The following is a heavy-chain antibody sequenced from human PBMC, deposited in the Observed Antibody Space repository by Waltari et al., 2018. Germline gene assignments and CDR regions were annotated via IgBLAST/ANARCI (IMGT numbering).Heavy chain of an antibody. CDR3: AHRPSHYDILSGYYNYFDY. CDR1: GFSFSTSGVG. J-gene: IGHJ4*02. CDR2: VYWDGSQ. Sequence: QITLTESGPTLVKPTQTLTLTCAFSGFSFSTSGVGVGWIRQPPGKALEWLAFVYWDGSQRYSPSLKGRLTITKDTSEDQVVLTMTNMDPVDTATYFCAHRPSHYDILSGYYNYFDYWGQGILVTVSS. V-gene: IGHV2-5*02. D-gene: IGHD3-9*01.